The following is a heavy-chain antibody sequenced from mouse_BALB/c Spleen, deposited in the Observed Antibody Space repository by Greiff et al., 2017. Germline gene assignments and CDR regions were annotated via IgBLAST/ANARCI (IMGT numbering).Heavy chain of an antibody. Sequence: QVQLKESGPELVKPGASVRISCKASGYTFTSYYIHWVKQRPGQGLEWIGWIYPGNVNTKYNEKFKGKATLTADKSSSTAYMQLSSLTSEDSAVYFCARKGGQLGLPDYWGQGTTRTVSS. J-gene: IGHJ2*01. CDR1: GYTFTSYY. CDR3: ARKGGQLGLPDY. V-gene: IGHV1S56*01. D-gene: IGHD3-2*01. CDR2: IYPGNVNT.